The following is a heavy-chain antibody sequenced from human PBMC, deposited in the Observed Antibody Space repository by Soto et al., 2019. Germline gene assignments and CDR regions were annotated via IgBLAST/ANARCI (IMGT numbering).Heavy chain of an antibody. J-gene: IGHJ3*02. CDR2: IRYDGSNI. D-gene: IGHD2-21*02. CDR3: ARDRCSGEDCHLNPFDI. V-gene: IGHV3-33*01. CDR1: GFTFSTYG. Sequence: QVHLVESGGGVVQPGMSLRLSCTASGFTFSTYGMHWVRQAPGKGLEWVTVIRYDGSNIYYVDSVQGRFTISRDNSKNTLYLDMNNLRPEDTAIYYCARDRCSGEDCHLNPFDIWGQGTMVTVSS.